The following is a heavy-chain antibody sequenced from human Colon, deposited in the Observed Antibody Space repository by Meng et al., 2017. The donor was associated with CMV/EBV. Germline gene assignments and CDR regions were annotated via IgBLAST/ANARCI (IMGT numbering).Heavy chain of an antibody. J-gene: IGHJ6*02. CDR1: GFSVSSKY. Sequence: GGSLRLSCAVSGFSVSSKYMSWVRQAPGKGLEWLSIIYTGGSASYADSVKGRFTISRDDSSNTLFLQMNSLRAEDTAVYYCARDRTGPGMDVWGQGTTVTVSS. CDR3: ARDRTGPGMDV. V-gene: IGHV3-53*01. D-gene: IGHD1-1*01. CDR2: IYTGGSA.